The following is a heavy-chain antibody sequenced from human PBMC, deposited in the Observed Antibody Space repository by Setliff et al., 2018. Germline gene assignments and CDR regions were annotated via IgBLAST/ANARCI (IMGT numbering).Heavy chain of an antibody. CDR1: GDSISSGIYH. CDR3: ARPYYYDSSGYYYDY. J-gene: IGHJ4*02. D-gene: IGHD3-22*01. V-gene: IGHV4-61*10. Sequence: SETLSLTCTVSGDSISSGIYHWSWIRQSAGKGLEWIGEINHSGSTNYNPSLKSRVTISVDTSKNQFSLKLSSVTAADTAVYYCARPYYYDSSGYYYDYWGQGTLVTVSS. CDR2: INHSGST.